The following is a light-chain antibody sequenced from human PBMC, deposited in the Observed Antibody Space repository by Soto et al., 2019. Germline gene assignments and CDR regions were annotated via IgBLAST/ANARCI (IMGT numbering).Light chain of an antibody. J-gene: IGKJ1*01. CDR2: AAS. Sequence: DIQMTQSPSSLSASVGDRVTITCRASQGISNYLAWYQQKPGKVPKLLIYAASTLQSGVQSRFSASGSGTHFTLTMSSLQPEDVATYYCQKYKSAPRTFGQGTKLESK. CDR3: QKYKSAPRT. V-gene: IGKV1-27*01. CDR1: QGISNY.